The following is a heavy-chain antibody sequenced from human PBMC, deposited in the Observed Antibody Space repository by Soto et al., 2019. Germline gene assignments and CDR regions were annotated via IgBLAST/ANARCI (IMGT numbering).Heavy chain of an antibody. D-gene: IGHD5-18*01. J-gene: IGHJ6*02. CDR2: IIPIFGTA. Sequence: GASVQVSCEASGGTFSSYAISWVLQAPGQGLEWMGGIIPIFGTANYAQKFQGRVTITADESTSTAYMELSSLRCEDTAVYYCARPPFAMVTSPYYGMDVWGQGTTVTVSS. CDR1: GGTFSSYA. CDR3: ARPPFAMVTSPYYGMDV. V-gene: IGHV1-69*13.